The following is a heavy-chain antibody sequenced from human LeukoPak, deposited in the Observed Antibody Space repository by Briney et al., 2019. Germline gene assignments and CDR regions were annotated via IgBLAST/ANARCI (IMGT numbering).Heavy chain of an antibody. J-gene: IGHJ4*02. Sequence: SVKVSCKASGGTFSSYAISWVRQAPGQGLEWMGGIIPIFGTANYAQKFQGRVTITADESTSTAYMELSSLRSKDTAVYYCARSDWGRGNHYDYWGQGTLVTVSS. CDR1: GGTFSSYA. CDR3: ARSDWGRGNHYDY. CDR2: IIPIFGTA. V-gene: IGHV1-69*13. D-gene: IGHD7-27*01.